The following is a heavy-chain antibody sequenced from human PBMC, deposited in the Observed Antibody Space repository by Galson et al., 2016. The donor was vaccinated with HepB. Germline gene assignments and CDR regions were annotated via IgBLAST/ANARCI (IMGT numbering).Heavy chain of an antibody. V-gene: IGHV3-23*01. CDR2: IEAGSDRT. CDR3: ARDGSGSSIFGTGFLQD. J-gene: IGHJ1*01. CDR1: GFAFNNYA. D-gene: IGHD3-10*01. Sequence: SLRLSCADSGFAFNNYAMTWVRQAPGRGLGWVAGIEAGSDRTFSADSGRGPFTFSRDSSKNTLYLQMNGLRVADTAVYYCARDGSGSSIFGTGFLQDWVQGTLATVTS.